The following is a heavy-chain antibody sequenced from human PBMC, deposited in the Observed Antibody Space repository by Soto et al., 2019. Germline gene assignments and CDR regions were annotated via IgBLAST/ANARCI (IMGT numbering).Heavy chain of an antibody. V-gene: IGHV3-9*01. J-gene: IGHJ4*02. CDR3: TKGSSTTNFSCFDY. Sequence: EVQLVESGGGLVQPGRSLRLSCGASGFTFDDYAMHWVRQAPGKGLEWVSSISWNSGNIRYADSVEGRFIISRDNAKNSLYLEMNSPRPEHTAMYYCTKGSSTTNFSCFDYWGQGTLVSVSS. CDR1: GFTFDDYA. CDR2: ISWNSGNI. D-gene: IGHD2-2*01.